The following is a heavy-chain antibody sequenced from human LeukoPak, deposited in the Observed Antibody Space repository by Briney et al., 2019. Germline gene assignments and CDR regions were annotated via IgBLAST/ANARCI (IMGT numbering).Heavy chain of an antibody. CDR2: INHSGST. CDR3: ARLFLVGDTAMVTRYFDY. Sequence: KPSETLSLTCAVYGGSFSGYYWSWIRQPPGKGLEWIGEINHSGSTNYNPSLKSRVTISVDTSKNQFSLKLSSVTAADTAVYYCARLFLVGDTAMVTRYFDYWGQGTLVTVSS. J-gene: IGHJ4*02. D-gene: IGHD5-18*01. V-gene: IGHV4-34*01. CDR1: GGSFSGYY.